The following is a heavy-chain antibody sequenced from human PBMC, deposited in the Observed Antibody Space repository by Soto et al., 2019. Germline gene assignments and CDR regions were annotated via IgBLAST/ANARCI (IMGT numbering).Heavy chain of an antibody. CDR2: INHSGST. CDR1: GGSFSGYY. J-gene: IGHJ4*02. V-gene: IGHV4-34*01. D-gene: IGHD2-21*02. CDR3: ARVNRAYCGGDCYSGYFDY. Sequence: LSLTCAVYGGSFSGYYWSWIRQPPGKGLEWIGEINHSGSTNYNPSLKSRVTISVDTSKNQFSLKLSSVTAADTAVYYCARVNRAYCGGDCYSGYFDYWGQGTLVTVSS.